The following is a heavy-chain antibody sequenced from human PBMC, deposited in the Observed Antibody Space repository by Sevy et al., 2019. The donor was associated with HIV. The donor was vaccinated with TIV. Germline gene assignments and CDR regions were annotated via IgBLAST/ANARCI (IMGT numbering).Heavy chain of an antibody. CDR2: IYPGDSDT. CDR3: ARQDCSGGSCYSSWFDR. CDR1: GYSFTSYW. J-gene: IGHJ5*02. V-gene: IGHV5-51*01. Sequence: GESLKISCKGSGYSFTSYWIGWVRQMPGKGLEWMGIIYPGDSDTRYSPSFQGQVTISADKSISTAYLQWSSLKASDTAMYYCARQDCSGGSCYSSWFDRWGQGTLVTVSS. D-gene: IGHD2-15*01.